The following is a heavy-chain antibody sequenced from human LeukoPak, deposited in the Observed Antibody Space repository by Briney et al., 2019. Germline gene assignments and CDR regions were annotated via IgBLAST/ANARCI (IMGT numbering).Heavy chain of an antibody. D-gene: IGHD3-16*01. CDR2: IYHSGRT. CDR3: ARTGGSYFDY. J-gene: IGHJ4*02. V-gene: IGHV4-38-2*02. Sequence: SETLSLTCTVSGYSISSGHYWGWIRQPPGKGLEWIGSIYHSGRTYYNPSLKGRVTISVDTSRRQFSLRLSSVTAADTAMYYCARTGGSYFDYWGQGPLVTVSS. CDR1: GYSISSGHY.